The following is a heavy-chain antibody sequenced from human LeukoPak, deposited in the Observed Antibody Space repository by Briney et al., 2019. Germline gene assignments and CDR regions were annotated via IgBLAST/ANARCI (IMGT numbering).Heavy chain of an antibody. V-gene: IGHV3-11*01. CDR3: ARGTMASDF. CDR2: ISISGTTT. CDR1: GFTFSDYY. Sequence: PGGSLRLSCAASGFTFSDYYMTWIRQTPGKGLEWVSYISISGTTTFYVDSVKGRFTISRDNTKNSLYLQMNSLRAEDTAMYHCARGTMASDFWGQGTLVTVSS. D-gene: IGHD3-10*01. J-gene: IGHJ4*02.